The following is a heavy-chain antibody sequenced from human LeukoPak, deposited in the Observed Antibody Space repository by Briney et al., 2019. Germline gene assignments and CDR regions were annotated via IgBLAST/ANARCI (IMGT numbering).Heavy chain of an antibody. Sequence: SETLSLTCAVSGGSFSGYYWTWIRQPPGKGLEWIGEINHSGSANYNPSLMSRVTISLDTSKNHFSLNLSSVTAADTAVYYCAREPPYYDSSGFYYYYGMDVWGQGTTVTVSS. CDR1: GGSFSGYY. J-gene: IGHJ6*02. CDR2: INHSGSA. CDR3: AREPPYYDSSGFYYYYGMDV. V-gene: IGHV4-34*01. D-gene: IGHD3-22*01.